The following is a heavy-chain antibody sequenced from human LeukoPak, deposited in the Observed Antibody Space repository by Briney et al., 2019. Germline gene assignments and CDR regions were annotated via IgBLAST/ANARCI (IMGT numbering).Heavy chain of an antibody. CDR3: ARDISYCGGDCDSGDFQH. V-gene: IGHV3-21*01. CDR2: ISSSSSYI. D-gene: IGHD2-21*01. J-gene: IGHJ1*01. Sequence: GGSLRLSCAASGFTFSSYSMNWVRQAPGKGLEWVSSISSSSSYIYYADSVKGRFTISRDNAKNSLYLQMNSLRAEDTAVYYCARDISYCGGDCDSGDFQHWGQVTLVTVSS. CDR1: GFTFSSYS.